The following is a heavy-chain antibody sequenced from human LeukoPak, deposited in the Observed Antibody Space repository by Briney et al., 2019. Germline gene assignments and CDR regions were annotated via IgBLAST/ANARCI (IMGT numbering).Heavy chain of an antibody. CDR3: ARGVRGYSGYENFDY. CDR1: GYTFTSYA. Sequence: ASVKVSCKASGYTFTSYAMHWVRQAPGQRLEWMGWINAGNGNTKYSQKFQGRVTITRDTSASTAYMELSSLRSEDTAVYYCARGVRGYSGYENFDYWGQGTLVTVSS. CDR2: INAGNGNT. V-gene: IGHV1-3*01. D-gene: IGHD5-12*01. J-gene: IGHJ4*02.